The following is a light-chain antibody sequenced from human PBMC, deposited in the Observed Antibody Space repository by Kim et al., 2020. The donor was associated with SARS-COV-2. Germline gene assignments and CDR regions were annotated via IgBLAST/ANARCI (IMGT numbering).Light chain of an antibody. CDR1: KLGDKY. CDR3: QAWDSSHVV. Sequence: VSPGQTASITCSGDKLGDKYACWYQQKPGQSPVLVIYQDSNRPSGIPERFSGSNSGNTATLTISGTQSMDEADYYCQAWDSSHVVFGGGTHLTVL. J-gene: IGLJ2*01. V-gene: IGLV3-1*01. CDR2: QDS.